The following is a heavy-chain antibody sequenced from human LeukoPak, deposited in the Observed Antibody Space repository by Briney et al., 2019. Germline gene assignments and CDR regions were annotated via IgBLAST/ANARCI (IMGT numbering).Heavy chain of an antibody. CDR1: GGSVSSGGYY. Sequence: SETLSLTCTVSGGSVSSGGYYWSWIRQHPGKGLEWIGYVYYSGSTYHNPSLKSRVTISVDTSKNQFSLKLSSVTAADTAVYYCARDITMVRGVPISGMDVWGQGTTVTVSS. CDR3: ARDITMVRGVPISGMDV. J-gene: IGHJ6*02. V-gene: IGHV4-31*03. CDR2: VYYSGST. D-gene: IGHD3-10*01.